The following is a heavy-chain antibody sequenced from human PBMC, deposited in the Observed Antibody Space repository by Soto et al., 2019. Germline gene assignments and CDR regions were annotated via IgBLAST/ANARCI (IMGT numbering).Heavy chain of an antibody. CDR2: IRTHNGNT. Sequence: GASVKVSCKASVFTSSGISWVRQAPGQRLEWMGWIRTHNGNTIYAQKFQGRVIMTMDTSTTTVYMELRSLRPDETAVYLCAREGIVGLFDAYDLWGQGTMVTVSS. CDR3: AREGIVGLFDAYDL. CDR1: VFTSSG. J-gene: IGHJ3*01. D-gene: IGHD3-3*01. V-gene: IGHV1-18*04.